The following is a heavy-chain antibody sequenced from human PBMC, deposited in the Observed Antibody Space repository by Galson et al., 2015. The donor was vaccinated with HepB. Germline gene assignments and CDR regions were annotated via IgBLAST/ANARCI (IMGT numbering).Heavy chain of an antibody. CDR1: GFSFSRFG. CDR3: VRESHTAATTFDF. Sequence: SLRLSCAASGFSFSRFGMHWVRQTPDKRLEWLAVIWHDGTNQYYADSVEGRFTISRDNSKNTLFLQMNSLRAEDTALYYCVRESHTAATTFDFWDQGTLVIVSS. D-gene: IGHD1-1*01. V-gene: IGHV3-33*01. J-gene: IGHJ4*02. CDR2: IWHDGTNQ.